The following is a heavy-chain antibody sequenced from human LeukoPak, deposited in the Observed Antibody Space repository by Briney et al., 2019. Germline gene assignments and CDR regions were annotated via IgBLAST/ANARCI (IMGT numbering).Heavy chain of an antibody. J-gene: IGHJ4*02. V-gene: IGHV4-59*12. CDR2: IYYSGST. CDR3: AREIIAAAGLSNFDY. Sequence: PSETLSLTCTVSGGSISSYYWSWIRQPPGKGLEWIGYIYYSGSTYYNPSLKSRVTISVDTSKNQFSLKLSSVTAADTAVYYCAREIIAAAGLSNFDYWGQGTLVTVSS. CDR1: GGSISSYY. D-gene: IGHD6-13*01.